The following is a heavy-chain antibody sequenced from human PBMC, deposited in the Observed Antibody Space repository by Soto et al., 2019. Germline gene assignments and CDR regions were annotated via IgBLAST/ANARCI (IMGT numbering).Heavy chain of an antibody. Sequence: QVHLQESGPGLVKPSETLSLTCAVSGVSIHNSHSFWGWIRQPPGKVLEFIANVYYSGGAHYNPSFKSRVTISVDTATNQVSLRMSSVTAADTAVYFCGRVVEGATRHTDFDSWGQGTLVTVSS. V-gene: IGHV4-39*01. CDR1: GVSIHNSHSF. J-gene: IGHJ5*01. D-gene: IGHD2-21*01. CDR2: VYYSGGA. CDR3: GRVVEGATRHTDFDS.